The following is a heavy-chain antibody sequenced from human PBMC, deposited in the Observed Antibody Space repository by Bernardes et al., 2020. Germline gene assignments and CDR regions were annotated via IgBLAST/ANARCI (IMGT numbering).Heavy chain of an antibody. D-gene: IGHD6-13*01. V-gene: IGHV4-34*01. CDR1: GGSFSYYY. Sequence: SETLSLTCAVYGGSFSYYYGTWIRQSPGKGLEWIWEINDSGASNYNPSLRIRVTISVDTSKNQFALTLTSVTAADTAVYYCARGRMAHRPPLGYWGQGNLVTVSS. CDR2: INDSGAS. J-gene: IGHJ4*02. CDR3: ARGRMAHRPPLGY.